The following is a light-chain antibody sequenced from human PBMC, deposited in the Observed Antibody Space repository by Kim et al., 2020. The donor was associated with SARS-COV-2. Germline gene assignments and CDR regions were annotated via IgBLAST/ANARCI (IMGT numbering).Light chain of an antibody. J-gene: IGKJ5*01. Sequence: VSPGERATLSCRAGQSVSSNLAWYQQKPGQAPRLLIYGASTRATGIPARFSGSGSGTEFTLTISSLQSEDFAVYYCQQYNIWPITFGQGTRLEIK. V-gene: IGKV3-15*01. CDR3: QQYNIWPIT. CDR2: GAS. CDR1: QSVSSN.